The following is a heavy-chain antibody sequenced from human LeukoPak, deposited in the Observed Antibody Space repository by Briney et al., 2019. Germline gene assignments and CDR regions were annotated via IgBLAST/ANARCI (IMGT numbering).Heavy chain of an antibody. CDR1: GGSISSYY. CDR2: IYYSGST. Sequence: SETLSLTCTVSGGSISSYYWSRIRQPPGKGLEWIGYIYYSGSTNYNPSLKSRVTISVDTSKNQFSLKLSSVTAADTAVYYCARGDPIVGATYYFDYWGQGTLVTVSS. V-gene: IGHV4-59*01. D-gene: IGHD1-26*01. CDR3: ARGDPIVGATYYFDY. J-gene: IGHJ4*02.